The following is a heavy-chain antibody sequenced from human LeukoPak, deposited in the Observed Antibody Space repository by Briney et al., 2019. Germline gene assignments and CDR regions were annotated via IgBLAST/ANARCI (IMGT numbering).Heavy chain of an antibody. Sequence: GASVKVSCKASGYTFTSYGISWVRQAPGQGLEWMGGIIPIFGTANYAQKFQGRVTITADESTSTAYMELSSLRSEDTAVYYCASGFRYYYDSSGYPGYYFDYWGQGTLVTVSS. CDR3: ASGFRYYYDSSGYPGYYFDY. CDR2: IIPIFGTA. CDR1: GYTFTSYG. V-gene: IGHV1-69*13. J-gene: IGHJ4*02. D-gene: IGHD3-22*01.